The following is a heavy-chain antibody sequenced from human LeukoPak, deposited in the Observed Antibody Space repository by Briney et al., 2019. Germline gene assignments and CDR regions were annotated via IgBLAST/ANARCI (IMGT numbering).Heavy chain of an antibody. Sequence: PSETLSLTCAVSGNSISSGYYWGWIRQPPGKGLEWIGSIYHSGSTYYNPSLKSRVTISVDTSKNQFSLKLSSVTAADTAVYYCARAGPGLYDILTGYYYWGLGTLVTVSS. CDR1: GNSISSGYY. V-gene: IGHV4-38-2*01. J-gene: IGHJ4*02. CDR2: IYHSGST. CDR3: ARAGPGLYDILTGYYY. D-gene: IGHD3-9*01.